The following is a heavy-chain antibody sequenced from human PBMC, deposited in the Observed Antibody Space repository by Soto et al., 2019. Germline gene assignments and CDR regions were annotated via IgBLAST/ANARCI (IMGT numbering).Heavy chain of an antibody. CDR3: ARQISDGYPWYFDL. D-gene: IGHD2-21*01. Sequence: ETLSLTCTVSGGSISSSSYYWGWIRQPPGKGLEWIGSIYYSGSTYYNPPLKSRVTISVDTSKNQFSLKLSSVTAADTAVYYCARQISDGYPWYFDLWGRGTLVTVSS. V-gene: IGHV4-39*01. CDR1: GGSISSSSYY. J-gene: IGHJ2*01. CDR2: IYYSGST.